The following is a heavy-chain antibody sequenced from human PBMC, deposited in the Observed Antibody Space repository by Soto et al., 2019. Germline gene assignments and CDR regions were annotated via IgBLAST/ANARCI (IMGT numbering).Heavy chain of an antibody. J-gene: IGHJ4*02. D-gene: IGHD3-22*01. V-gene: IGHV3-21*01. Sequence: LRLSCAASGFTFSSYSMNWVRQAPGKGLEWVSSISSSSSYIYYADSVKGRFTISRDNAKNSLYLQMNSLRAEDTAVYYCARDLGDSSGPYYFDYWGQGTLVTVSS. CDR1: GFTFSSYS. CDR2: ISSSSSYI. CDR3: ARDLGDSSGPYYFDY.